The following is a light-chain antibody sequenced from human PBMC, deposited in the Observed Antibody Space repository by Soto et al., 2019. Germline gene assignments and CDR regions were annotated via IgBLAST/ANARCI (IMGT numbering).Light chain of an antibody. Sequence: EMALTQSPATLSVSPGASAAISCRASQSVSSNLAWYQQKPGQAPRLLIYGASTRATGIPARFSGSGSGTEFTLTISSLQSEDFAVYYCQQYNNWPSWTFGQGTKVDIK. CDR2: GAS. V-gene: IGKV3-15*01. CDR1: QSVSSN. CDR3: QQYNNWPSWT. J-gene: IGKJ1*01.